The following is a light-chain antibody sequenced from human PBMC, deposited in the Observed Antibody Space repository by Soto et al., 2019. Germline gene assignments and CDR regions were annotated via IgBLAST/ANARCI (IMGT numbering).Light chain of an antibody. CDR2: AAS. CDR1: QDIGSW. V-gene: IGKV1-12*01. CDR3: QQYDNLPPYT. Sequence: DIQMTQSPSSVSASVGDTVTITCRASQDIGSWLAWFQQKPGRAPKLLIYAASSLQSGVPSRFSGSGSGTDFTFTISSLQPEDIATYYCQQYDNLPPYTFGQGPRWIS. J-gene: IGKJ2*01.